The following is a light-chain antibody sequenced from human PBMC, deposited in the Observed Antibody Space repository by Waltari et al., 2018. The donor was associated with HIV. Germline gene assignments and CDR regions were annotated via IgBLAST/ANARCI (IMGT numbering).Light chain of an antibody. CDR1: QDISNY. J-gene: IGKJ2*01. Sequence: DTQMTQSPSSLSASVGDRVTITCQASQDISNYLNWYQQKPGKTPKFLIYDASNLETGVPSRFSGSGSGTDFTFTISSLQPEDIATYYCQQYDNLPYTFGQGTKLEI. CDR3: QQYDNLPYT. CDR2: DAS. V-gene: IGKV1-33*01.